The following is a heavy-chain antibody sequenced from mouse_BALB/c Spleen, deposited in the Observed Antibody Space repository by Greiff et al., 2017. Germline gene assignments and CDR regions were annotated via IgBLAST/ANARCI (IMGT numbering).Heavy chain of an antibody. V-gene: IGHV5-17*02. J-gene: IGHJ3*01. Sequence: EVKLVESGGGLVQPGGSRKLSCAASGFTFSSFGMHWVRQAPEKGLEWVAYISSGSSTIYYADTVKGRFTISRDNPKNTLFLQMTSLRSEDTAMYYCARWAFAYWGQGTLVTVSA. CDR1: GFTFSSFG. CDR2: ISSGSSTI. CDR3: ARWAFAY.